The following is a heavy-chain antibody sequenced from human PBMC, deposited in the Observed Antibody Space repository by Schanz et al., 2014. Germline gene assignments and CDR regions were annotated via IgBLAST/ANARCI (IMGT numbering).Heavy chain of an antibody. CDR2: ISPYNGKT. D-gene: IGHD3-9*01. CDR1: GYTFTSYG. Sequence: QVQLVQSGTEVKKPGASVKVSCKASGYTFTSYGISWVRQAPGQGLEWMGWISPYNGKTKYAQKLQGRVTMTTDTSTRTAYMELRSMISEDTAVYYCAFDRDDAYDIWGQGTTVTVSS. V-gene: IGHV1-18*04. J-gene: IGHJ3*02. CDR3: AFDRDDAYDI.